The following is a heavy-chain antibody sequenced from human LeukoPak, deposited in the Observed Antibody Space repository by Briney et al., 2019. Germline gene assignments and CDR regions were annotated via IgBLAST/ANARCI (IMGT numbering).Heavy chain of an antibody. CDR1: GASISSNNW. Sequence: PSGTLSLTCAVSGASISSNNWWSWVRQPPGKGLEWIGEIYHSGSTNYTPSLKSRVTISIDKSKNQFSLKLSSVTAADTAVHYCALISRGIAVPGTELWGQGTLVTVSS. CDR2: IYHSGST. V-gene: IGHV4-4*02. CDR3: ALISRGIAVPGTEL. D-gene: IGHD6-19*01. J-gene: IGHJ4*02.